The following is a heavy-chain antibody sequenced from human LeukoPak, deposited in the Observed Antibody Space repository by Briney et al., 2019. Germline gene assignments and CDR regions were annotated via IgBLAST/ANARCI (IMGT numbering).Heavy chain of an antibody. V-gene: IGHV4-30-4*08. CDR3: ARDERRWELLRVGSPDYYYYMDV. CDR2: IYYSGST. Sequence: SETLSLTCTLSGGSISSGDYYWSWIRQPPGKGLEWIGYIYYSGSTYYNPSLKSRVTISVDTSKNQFSLKLSSVTAADTAVYYCARDERRWELLRVGSPDYYYYMDVWGKGTTVTVSS. J-gene: IGHJ6*03. D-gene: IGHD1-26*01. CDR1: GGSISSGDYY.